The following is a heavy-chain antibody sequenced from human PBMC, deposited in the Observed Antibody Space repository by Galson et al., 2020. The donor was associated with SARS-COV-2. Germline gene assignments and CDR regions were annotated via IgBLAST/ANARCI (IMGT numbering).Heavy chain of an antibody. V-gene: IGHV4-4*02. CDR1: GGSISSSNW. CDR3: ARAAVSYCSNGVCSRGLDY. Sequence: SETLSLTCTVSGGSISSSNWWTWVRQPPGKGLEWIGEIYHSGRTNYNPSLRSRVTISVDKSKNQFSLKLTSVTAADTAVFYCARAAVSYCSNGVCSRGLDYWGQGTLVTVSS. D-gene: IGHD2-8*01. CDR2: IYHSGRT. J-gene: IGHJ4*02.